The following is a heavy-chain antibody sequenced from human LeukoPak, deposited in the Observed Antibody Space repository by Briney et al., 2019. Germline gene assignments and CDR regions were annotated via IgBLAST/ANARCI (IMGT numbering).Heavy chain of an antibody. Sequence: ASVKVSCKVSGYTLTELSMYWVRQAPGKGLEWMGGFDPEDGETIYAQKFQGRVTMTEDTSTDTAYMELSSLRSEDTAVYYCATVFRNSGPDWYFDLWGRGTLVTVSS. D-gene: IGHD1-14*01. CDR2: FDPEDGET. CDR1: GYTLTELS. CDR3: ATVFRNSGPDWYFDL. J-gene: IGHJ2*01. V-gene: IGHV1-24*01.